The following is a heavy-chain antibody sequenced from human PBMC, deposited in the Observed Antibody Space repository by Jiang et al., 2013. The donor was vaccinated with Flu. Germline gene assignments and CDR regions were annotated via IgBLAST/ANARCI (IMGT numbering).Heavy chain of an antibody. CDR2: INPSGGST. CDR3: ARDMGETGYDILTGRAFHGAFDI. V-gene: IGHV1-46*01. Sequence: GASVKVSCKASGYTFTSYYMHWVRQAPGQGLEWMGIINPSGGSTSYAQKFQGRVTMTRDTSTSTVYMELSSLRSEDTAVYYCARDMGETGYDILTGRAFHGAFDIWGQGTMVTVSS. D-gene: IGHD3-9*01. CDR1: GYTFTSYY. J-gene: IGHJ3*02.